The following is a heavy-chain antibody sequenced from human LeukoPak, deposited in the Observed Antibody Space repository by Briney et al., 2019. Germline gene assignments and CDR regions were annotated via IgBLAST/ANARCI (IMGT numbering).Heavy chain of an antibody. J-gene: IGHJ3*01. CDR1: GGSIDSYY. V-gene: IGHV4-59*01. CDR2: IYYTGRT. Sequence: PSETLSLTCTVSGGSIDSYYWSWIRQPPGKGLEWIGYIYYTGRTKYNPSLQSRVTISIDTSKSQFSLKLTSVTSADTAVYSCARLLDNDISGDPDTFDVWGQGTTVIVSS. D-gene: IGHD3-22*01. CDR3: ARLLDNDISGDPDTFDV.